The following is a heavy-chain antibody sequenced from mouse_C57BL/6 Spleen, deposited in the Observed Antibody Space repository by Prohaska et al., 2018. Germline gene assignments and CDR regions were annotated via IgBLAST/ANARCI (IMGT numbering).Heavy chain of an antibody. V-gene: IGHV1-26*01. D-gene: IGHD1-1*01. CDR3: APYGSSYGYFDV. J-gene: IGHJ1*03. Sequence: LKISCTASGYTFTDYYMNWVTQSHGKSLEWIGDINPNNGGTSYNQKFKGKATLTVDKSSSTAYMELRSLTSEDSAVYYCAPYGSSYGYFDVWGTGTTVTVSS. CDR2: INPNNGGT. CDR1: GYTFTDYY.